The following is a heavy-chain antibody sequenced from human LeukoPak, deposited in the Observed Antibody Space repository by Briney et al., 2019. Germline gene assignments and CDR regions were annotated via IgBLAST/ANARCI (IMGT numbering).Heavy chain of an antibody. V-gene: IGHV3-33*01. CDR3: ARSACGDYLGHDTFDM. CDR1: GDTFSSYG. CDR2: IWNDGSKQ. D-gene: IGHD4-17*01. Sequence: GGSLRLSCAASGDTFSSYGMHWVRQAPGKGLEWVAVIWNDGSKQYYLDSVKGRFTISRDDSKNTLYLQMNSLRAEDTALYYCARSACGDYLGHDTFDMWGQGTMVTVSS. J-gene: IGHJ3*02.